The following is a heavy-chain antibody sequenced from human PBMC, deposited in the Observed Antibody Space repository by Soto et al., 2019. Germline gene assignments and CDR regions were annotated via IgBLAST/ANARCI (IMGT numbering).Heavy chain of an antibody. Sequence: GGSLRLSCRASGYDFRTYSMNWVRQAPGQGLEWIAYVSLDSDTIQYADSVKGRFTISRDDDENSLYLQMDSLRDEDTATYYCARLYYDYVWGQGTTVTVSS. CDR2: VSLDSDTI. D-gene: IGHD3-3*01. CDR3: ARLYYDYV. V-gene: IGHV3-48*02. CDR1: GYDFRTYS. J-gene: IGHJ6*02.